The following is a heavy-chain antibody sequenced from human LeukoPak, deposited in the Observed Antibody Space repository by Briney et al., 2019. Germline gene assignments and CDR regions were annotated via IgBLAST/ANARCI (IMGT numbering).Heavy chain of an antibody. Sequence: GGSLRLSCAASGFTFSSYWMHWVRQAPGKGLVWVSRIKSDGIRTSYADSVKGRFTISRDNAKNTLYLQMNSLRAEDTAVYYCARERRDYGMDVWGQGTTVTVS. CDR3: ARERRDYGMDV. CDR2: IKSDGIRT. CDR1: GFTFSSYW. V-gene: IGHV3-74*01. J-gene: IGHJ6*02.